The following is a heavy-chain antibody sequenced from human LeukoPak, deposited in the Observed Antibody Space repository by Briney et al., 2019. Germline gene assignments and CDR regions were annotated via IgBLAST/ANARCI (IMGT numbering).Heavy chain of an antibody. V-gene: IGHV1-18*01. CDR2: ISAYNGNT. J-gene: IGHJ6*02. CDR1: GYTFTSYG. Sequence: ASVKVSCKASGYTFTSYGISWVRQAPGQGLEWMGWISAYNGNTNYAQKLQGRVTMTTDTPTSTAYMELRSLRSDDTAVYYCARLYYYDSSGYPLPQYYYYYGMDVWGQGTTVTVSS. CDR3: ARLYYYDSSGYPLPQYYYYYGMDV. D-gene: IGHD3-22*01.